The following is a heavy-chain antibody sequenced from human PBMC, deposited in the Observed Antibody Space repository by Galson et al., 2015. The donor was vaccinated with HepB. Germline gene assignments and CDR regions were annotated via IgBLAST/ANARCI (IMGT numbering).Heavy chain of an antibody. J-gene: IGHJ4*02. CDR1: GYTFTSYD. CDR2: MNPSGGST. CDR3: ARGVLLWDGPDY. Sequence: SVKVSCKASGYTFTSYDINWVRHATGQGLEWMGWMNPSGGSTDYAQKFRGRLTMTRDTSTSTVFMELSSLRSEDTAVYHCARGVLLWDGPDYWGQGTLVTVSS. V-gene: IGHV1-8*01. D-gene: IGHD3-10*01.